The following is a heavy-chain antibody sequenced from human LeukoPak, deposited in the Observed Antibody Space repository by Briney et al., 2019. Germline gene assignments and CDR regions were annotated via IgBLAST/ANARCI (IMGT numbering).Heavy chain of an antibody. CDR1: GFTFSSYA. J-gene: IGHJ6*03. CDR3: AKDLLAARGYYMDV. V-gene: IGHV3-23*01. D-gene: IGHD6-6*01. Sequence: GGSLRLSCAASGFTFSSYAMSWVRQAPGKGLEWVSAISGSVGSTYYATGVKGSLTISRDNSKNTLYLKMNSLRAEDTAVYYCAKDLLAARGYYMDVWGKGTTVTVSS. CDR2: ISGSVGST.